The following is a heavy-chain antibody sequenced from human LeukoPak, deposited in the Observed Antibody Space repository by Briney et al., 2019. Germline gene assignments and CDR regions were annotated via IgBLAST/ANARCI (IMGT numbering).Heavy chain of an antibody. CDR2: LYYSGST. J-gene: IGHJ4*02. V-gene: IGHV4-39*07. CDR3: ARGGAHDY. CDR1: GGSISSSSYY. D-gene: IGHD1-26*01. Sequence: SETLSLTCTFSGGSISSSSYYWGWIRQPPGKGLEWIGNLYYSGSTHYNPSLKSRLTMSVDTSKNQFSLKLSSVTASDTAVYFCARGGAHDYWGQGTLVTVSS.